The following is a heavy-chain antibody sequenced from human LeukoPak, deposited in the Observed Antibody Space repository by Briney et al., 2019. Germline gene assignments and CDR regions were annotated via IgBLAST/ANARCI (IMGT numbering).Heavy chain of an antibody. CDR1: GLTFSSYW. CDR3: AKDERYCSGGSCYSSSFDY. V-gene: IGHV3-7*01. D-gene: IGHD2-15*01. J-gene: IGHJ4*02. CDR2: IKQDGSEK. Sequence: GGSLRLSCAAAGLTFSSYWMSWVRQAPGKGLEWVANIKQDGSEKYYVDSVKGRFTISRDNAKNSLYLQMNSLRAEDTAVYYCAKDERYCSGGSCYSSSFDYWGQGTLVTVSS.